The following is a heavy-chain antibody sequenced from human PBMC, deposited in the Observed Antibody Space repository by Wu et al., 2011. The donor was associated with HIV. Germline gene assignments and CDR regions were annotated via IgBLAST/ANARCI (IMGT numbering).Heavy chain of an antibody. CDR2: INSNSGGT. D-gene: IGHD3-3*01. V-gene: IGHV1-2*02. J-gene: IGHJ4*02. Sequence: QVQLVQSGDEVKKPGASVKVSCKASGYTFTGYYIHWVRQAPGQGLEWMGWINSNSGGTNYAQKFQGRVAMTRDTSITTAYMELSRLTSDDTAVYFCARDQVTVLTPFWDSWGQGTLVTVSS. CDR3: ARDQVTVLTPFWDS. CDR1: GYTFTGYY.